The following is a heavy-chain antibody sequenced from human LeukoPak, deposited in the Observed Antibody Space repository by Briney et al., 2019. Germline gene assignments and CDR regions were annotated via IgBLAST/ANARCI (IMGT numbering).Heavy chain of an antibody. J-gene: IGHJ4*02. D-gene: IGHD3-16*02. V-gene: IGHV1-18*01. CDR3: ARDPLINYVWGSYRHYGFDY. Sequence: GASVKVSCKASGYTFTSYGISWVRQAPGQGLEWMGWISAYNGNTNYAQKLQGRVTMTTDTSTSTAYMELRSLRSDDTAVYYCARDPLINYVWGSYRHYGFDYWGQGTLVTVSS. CDR2: ISAYNGNT. CDR1: GYTFTSYG.